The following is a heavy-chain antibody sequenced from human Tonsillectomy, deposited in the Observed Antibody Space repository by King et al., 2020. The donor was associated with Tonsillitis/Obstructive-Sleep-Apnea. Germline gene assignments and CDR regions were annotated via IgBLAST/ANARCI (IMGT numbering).Heavy chain of an antibody. J-gene: IGHJ4*02. CDR3: ARDSMSHYFDSSAYYTFDY. D-gene: IGHD3-22*01. V-gene: IGHV1-18*01. Sequence: QLVQSGAEVKKPGASVKVSCKASGYTFTTYGISWVRQAPGQGLEWMGWISPYNGHRNYAQNLQGRVTMTTDTSTSTAYMELRSPRSDDTALYYCARDSMSHYFDSSAYYTFDYWGQGTLVTVSS. CDR1: GYTFTTYG. CDR2: ISPYNGHR.